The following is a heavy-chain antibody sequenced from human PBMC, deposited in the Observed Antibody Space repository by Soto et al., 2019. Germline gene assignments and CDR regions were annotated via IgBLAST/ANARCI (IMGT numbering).Heavy chain of an antibody. Sequence: QVQLVQSGAEVKKPGSSVKVSCKAAGGTFSSYAISWVRQAPGQGLEWLGGIIHILGTANYAHKFQGRVRITADESTRIAYMELSSLRDEDTAVYYCARVSSSGWFSGISSAFDILGQGTMVTVSS. CDR3: ARVSSSGWFSGISSAFDI. V-gene: IGHV1-69*01. CDR2: IIHILGTA. CDR1: GGTFSSYA. D-gene: IGHD6-19*01. J-gene: IGHJ3*02.